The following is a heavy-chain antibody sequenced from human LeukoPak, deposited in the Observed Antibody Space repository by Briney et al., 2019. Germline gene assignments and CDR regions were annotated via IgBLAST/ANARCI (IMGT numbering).Heavy chain of an antibody. CDR2: INPNSGGT. Sequence: GASVKVSCKASGYTFTGYYMHWARQAPGQGLEWMGWINPNSGGTKYAQKFQGRVTMTRDTSITTAYMELSRLRSDDTAVYYCARTNSYYDFWSDHYNWFDPWGQGTLVTVSS. CDR1: GYTFTGYY. D-gene: IGHD3-3*01. J-gene: IGHJ5*02. V-gene: IGHV1-2*02. CDR3: ARTNSYYDFWSDHYNWFDP.